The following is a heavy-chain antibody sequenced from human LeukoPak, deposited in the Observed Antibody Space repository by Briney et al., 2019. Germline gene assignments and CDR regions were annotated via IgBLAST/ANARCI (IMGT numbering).Heavy chain of an antibody. J-gene: IGHJ6*03. Sequence: ASETLSLTCAVYGGSFSGYYWSWIRQPPGKGLEWIGEINHSGSTNYNPSLKSRVTISVDTSKNQFSLKLSSVTAADTAVYYCARADYSSTWSHDYYYMDVWGKGTTVTVSS. D-gene: IGHD6-13*01. CDR1: GGSFSGYY. CDR2: INHSGST. V-gene: IGHV4-34*01. CDR3: ARADYSSTWSHDYYYMDV.